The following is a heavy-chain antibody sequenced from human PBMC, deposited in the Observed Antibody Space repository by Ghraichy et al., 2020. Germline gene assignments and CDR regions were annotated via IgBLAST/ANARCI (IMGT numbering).Heavy chain of an antibody. CDR1: GGFFSGYY. CDR2: ISDTGNI. V-gene: IGHV4-34*01. CDR3: ARGRGIAI. J-gene: IGHJ3*02. D-gene: IGHD6-13*01. Sequence: SETLSLTCAVYGGFFSGYYWTWIRQPPGEGLEWIGEISDTGNINYHPSLKSRVIISVDTSKNHFSLKLRSVTAADTAVYYCARGRGIAIWGQGTMVTVSS.